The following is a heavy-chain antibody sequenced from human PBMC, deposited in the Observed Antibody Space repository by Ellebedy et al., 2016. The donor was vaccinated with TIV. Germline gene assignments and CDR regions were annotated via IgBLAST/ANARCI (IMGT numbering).Heavy chain of an antibody. CDR1: GYRFTSYW. CDR2: IYPADSDT. CDR3: ARQVTGTSSPDY. V-gene: IGHV5-51*01. Sequence: GESLKISCKGSGYRFTSYWIGWVRQMPGKGLEWMGIIYPADSDTRYSPSFQGQVTISFQGQVTISADKSISTAYLQWSSLKASDTAMYYCARQVTGTSSPDYWGQGTLVTVSS. D-gene: IGHD1-20*01. J-gene: IGHJ4*02.